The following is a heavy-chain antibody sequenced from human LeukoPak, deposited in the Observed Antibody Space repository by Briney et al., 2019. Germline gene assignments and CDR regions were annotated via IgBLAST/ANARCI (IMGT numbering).Heavy chain of an antibody. D-gene: IGHD2-2*01. V-gene: IGHV3-23*01. Sequence: GGSLRLSCAASGFTFSSYAMSWVRQAPGKGLEWVSAISGSGGSTYYADSVKGRFTISRDNSKNTLYLQMNSLRAEDTAVYYCATLTDREPAARGYWGQGTLVTVSS. CDR2: ISGSGGST. J-gene: IGHJ4*02. CDR3: ATLTDREPAARGY. CDR1: GFTFSSYA.